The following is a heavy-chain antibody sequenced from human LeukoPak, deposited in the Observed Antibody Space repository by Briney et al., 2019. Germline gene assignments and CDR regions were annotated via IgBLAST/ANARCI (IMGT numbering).Heavy chain of an antibody. CDR3: ARRGYDFWSGYRNDYYYYYMDV. CDR1: GGSISSYY. J-gene: IGHJ6*03. Sequence: PSETLSLTRTVSGGSISSYYWSWIRQPPGKGLEWIGYIYTSGSTNYNPSLKSRVTISVDTSKNQFSLKLSSVTAADTAVYYCARRGYDFWSGYRNDYYYYYMDVWGKGTTVTVSS. D-gene: IGHD3-3*01. CDR2: IYTSGST. V-gene: IGHV4-4*09.